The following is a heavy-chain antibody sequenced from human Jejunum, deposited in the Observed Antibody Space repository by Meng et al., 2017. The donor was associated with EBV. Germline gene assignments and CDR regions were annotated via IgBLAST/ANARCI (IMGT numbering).Heavy chain of an antibody. D-gene: IGHD2-21*02. V-gene: IGHV1-18*01. CDR1: GYTYSSYG. Sequence: QVHLLQSGAEVKKPGXSVKVSCXVSGYTYSSYGISWVRQALGQGLEWMGWISAYNANTNYAQNFQGRVTLTTDTSTNTAYMDLRSLTSDDTALYYCASGGVVVSGSYYFDYWGQGTLVTVSS. CDR3: ASGGVVVSGSYYFDY. CDR2: ISAYNANT. J-gene: IGHJ4*02.